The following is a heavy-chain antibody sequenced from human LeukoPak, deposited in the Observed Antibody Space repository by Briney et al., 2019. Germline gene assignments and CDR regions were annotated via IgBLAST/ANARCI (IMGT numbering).Heavy chain of an antibody. V-gene: IGHV3-23*01. CDR1: GFTFGDYP. D-gene: IGHD6-19*01. CDR2: ISGSGGST. J-gene: IGHJ4*02. CDR3: ARLKGIAVAGRLSDY. Sequence: PGGSLRLSCTASGFTFGDYPMSWIRQAPGKGLEWVSAISGSGGSTYYADSVKGRFTISRDNSKNTLYLQMNSLRAEDTAVYYCARLKGIAVAGRLSDYWGQGTLVTVSS.